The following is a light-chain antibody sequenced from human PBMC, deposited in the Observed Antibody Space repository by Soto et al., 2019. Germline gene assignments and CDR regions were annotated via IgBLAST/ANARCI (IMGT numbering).Light chain of an antibody. CDR3: SSYAGSDTLV. V-gene: IGLV2-23*01. CDR1: SGDVGSYDL. J-gene: IGLJ2*01. CDR2: EGS. Sequence: QSALTQPASVSGSPGQSITISCTGTSGDVGSYDLVSWYQHHPGNAPKVMIYEGSRRPSGVSNRFSGSKSGNTASLTISGLQAEDDADYYCSSYAGSDTLVFGGGTKLTVL.